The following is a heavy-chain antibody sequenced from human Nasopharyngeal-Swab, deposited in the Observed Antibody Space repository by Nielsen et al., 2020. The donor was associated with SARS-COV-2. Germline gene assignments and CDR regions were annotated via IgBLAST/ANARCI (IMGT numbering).Heavy chain of an antibody. CDR1: GFTFSDSA. Sequence: GESLKISCAASGFTFSDSAIHWVRQASGKGLEWVGRIRSKVNSYATAYAASVKGRFTISRDDSKNTAYLQMNSLITEDTAVYYCTRCGGSCYTGKDYWGQGTLVTVSS. V-gene: IGHV3-73*01. J-gene: IGHJ4*02. CDR2: IRSKVNSYAT. CDR3: TRCGGSCYTGKDY. D-gene: IGHD2-15*01.